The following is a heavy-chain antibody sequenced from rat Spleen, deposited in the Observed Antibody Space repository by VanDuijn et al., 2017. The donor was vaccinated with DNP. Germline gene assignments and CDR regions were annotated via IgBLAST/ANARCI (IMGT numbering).Heavy chain of an antibody. CDR1: GYTFTNYY. CDR2: INTRSGGT. D-gene: IGHD4-3*01. V-gene: IGHV1-43*01. CDR3: ASSWVGVRGIWFAF. Sequence: QVQLQQSGAELAKPGSSVKISCRTSGYTFTNYYVSWIKQTTGQGLAYIGYINTRSGGTNYNEKFKGKATLTVDKSSSTAFMQLSSLTPDDSAVYYCASSWVGVRGIWFAFWGQGTLVTVSS. J-gene: IGHJ3*01.